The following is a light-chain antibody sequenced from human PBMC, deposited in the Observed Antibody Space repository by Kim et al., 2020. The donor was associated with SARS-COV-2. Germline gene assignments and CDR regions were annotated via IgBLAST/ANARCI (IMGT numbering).Light chain of an antibody. V-gene: IGKV3-20*01. CDR1: QSLSNTN. CDR2: GAS. Sequence: EVVLTQFPGTLSLSPGERATLSCRASQSLSNTNLVWYQQRSGQPPRLLIYGASTRATGIPDRFSGSGSGTDFTLTINRLEPEDFAVYYCQQYDSSPRTCGQGTKVDIK. CDR3: QQYDSSPRT. J-gene: IGKJ1*01.